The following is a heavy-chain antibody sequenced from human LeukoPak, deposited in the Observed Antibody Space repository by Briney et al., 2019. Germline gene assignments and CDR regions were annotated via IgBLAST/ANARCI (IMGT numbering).Heavy chain of an antibody. Sequence: ASVKVSFKASGYTFTSYGISWVRRAPGQGLAWMGWISAYNGNTNYAQKLQGRVTITTATSTSTAYMELRSLRSYDTAVYYCARDGNDSGSYHLARYWGQGTLVTVSS. J-gene: IGHJ4*02. CDR2: ISAYNGNT. CDR3: ARDGNDSGSYHLARY. CDR1: GYTFTSYG. D-gene: IGHD1-26*01. V-gene: IGHV1-18*01.